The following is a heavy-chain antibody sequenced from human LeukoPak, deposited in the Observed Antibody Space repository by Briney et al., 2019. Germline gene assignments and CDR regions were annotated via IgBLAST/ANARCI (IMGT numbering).Heavy chain of an antibody. J-gene: IGHJ6*03. V-gene: IGHV4-59*01. CDR3: ARAGRYGYYYYMDV. CDR1: GGSISSYY. D-gene: IGHD1-14*01. CDR2: IYYSGST. Sequence: SETLSLTCTVSGGSISSYYWSWIRQPPGKGLEWIGYIYYSGSTNYNPSLKSRVTISVDTSKNQFSLKLSSVTAADTAVYYCARAGRYGYYYYMDVWGKGTTVTVSS.